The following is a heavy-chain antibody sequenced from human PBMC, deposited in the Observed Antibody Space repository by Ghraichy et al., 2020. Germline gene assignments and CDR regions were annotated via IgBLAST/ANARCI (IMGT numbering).Heavy chain of an antibody. CDR2: IYYSGST. CDR1: GGSISSGGYY. D-gene: IGHD2-15*01. V-gene: IGHV4-31*03. J-gene: IGHJ5*02. CDR3: VTLLNFGYCSGGSCYTGWFDP. Sequence: SETLSLTCTVSGGSISSGGYYWSWIRQHPGKGLEWIGYIYYSGSTYYNPSLKSRVTISVDTSKNQFSLKLSSVTAADTAVYYCVTLLNFGYCSGGSCYTGWFDPWGQGTLVTVSS.